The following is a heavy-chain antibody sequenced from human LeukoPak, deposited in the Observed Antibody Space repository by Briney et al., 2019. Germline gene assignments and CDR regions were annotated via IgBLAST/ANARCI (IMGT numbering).Heavy chain of an antibody. Sequence: PGGSLTLSRAASGFGFSNFWMHWVRQAPGKGLVWVSRIKPDGTTSVYADSVKGRFTISRDNLKNTLYLQMRSLRAEDTAVYFCAREADPSLYASSSPDYWGQGTPVTVSS. J-gene: IGHJ4*01. CDR2: IKPDGTTS. CDR1: GFGFSNFW. CDR3: AREADPSLYASSSPDY. D-gene: IGHD6-6*01. V-gene: IGHV3-74*01.